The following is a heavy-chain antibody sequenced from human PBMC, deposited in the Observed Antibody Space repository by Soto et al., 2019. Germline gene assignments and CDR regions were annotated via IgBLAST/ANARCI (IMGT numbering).Heavy chain of an antibody. CDR1: GFIFTDYW. D-gene: IGHD3-10*01. CDR3: VIGARNYYYFDY. CDR2: VKSDETTT. Sequence: EVQLVESGGGLVQPGGSLRLSCVASGFIFTDYWIHWVRHVPGKGLVLVARVKSDETTTNPAASVWGRLTISRDNTKNTGDLAMSSLSAEATAGYYCVIGARNYYYFDYWGQGTLVTVSS. J-gene: IGHJ4*02. V-gene: IGHV3-74*01.